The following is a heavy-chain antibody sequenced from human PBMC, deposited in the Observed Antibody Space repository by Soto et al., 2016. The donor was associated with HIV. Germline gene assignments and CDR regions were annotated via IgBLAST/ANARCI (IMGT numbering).Heavy chain of an antibody. V-gene: IGHV3-73*01. CDR1: GFTFSGSA. CDR2: ITNKANNYAT. CDR3: SRHEGAYCSGGSCYYGMDV. J-gene: IGHJ6*02. D-gene: IGHD2-15*01. Sequence: EVQLVESGGGLVQPGGSLKLSCAASGFTFSGSAMHWVRQASGKGLEWVGHITNKANNYATAYAASVKGRFIIFRDDSKSMAYLQMNSLKIEDTAVYYCSRHEGAYCSGGSCYYGMDVWGQGTTVTVSS.